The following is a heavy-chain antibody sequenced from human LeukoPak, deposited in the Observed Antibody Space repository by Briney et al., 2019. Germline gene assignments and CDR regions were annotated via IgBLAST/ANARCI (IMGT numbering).Heavy chain of an antibody. V-gene: IGHV1-8*01. CDR3: ARTGSGYDYGMDV. CDR2: MNPNSSNT. CDR1: GYTFTRYY. D-gene: IGHD3-10*01. J-gene: IGHJ6*02. Sequence: ASVKVSCKASGYTFTRYYIKGARQATGQGLEWMGWMNPNSSNTGYAQKFQGRVTMTRNTSITTAYMELSSLRSEDTAVYYCARTGSGYDYGMDVWGQGTTVTVSS.